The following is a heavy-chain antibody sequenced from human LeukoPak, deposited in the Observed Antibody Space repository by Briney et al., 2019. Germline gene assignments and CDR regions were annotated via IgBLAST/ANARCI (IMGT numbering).Heavy chain of an antibody. CDR3: AKDLQASTLLYYFDY. V-gene: IGHV3-30*18. CDR1: GFTFSTYG. Sequence: GGSLRLSCAASGFTFSTYGMHWVRQAPGKGLEWVAVISYDGSNEYYADSVKGRFTISRDNSKNTLYLQMSSLRAEDTAVYYCAKDLQASTLLYYFDYWGQGTLVTVSS. J-gene: IGHJ4*02. D-gene: IGHD1-26*01. CDR2: ISYDGSNE.